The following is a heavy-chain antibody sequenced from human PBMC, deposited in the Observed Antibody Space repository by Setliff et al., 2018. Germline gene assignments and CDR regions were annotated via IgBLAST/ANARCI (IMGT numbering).Heavy chain of an antibody. CDR2: IKYDGTT. D-gene: IGHD1-1*01. CDR3: ARGSTGIYDP. J-gene: IGHJ5*02. V-gene: IGHV4-59*01. Sequence: PSETLSLTCTVSSGSIINYYWSWIRQPPGRPLEWIGYIKYDGTTDYNPSLDSRVTMSVDTSKNQFSLKMTSVTAADTAIYYCARGSTGIYDPWGQGILVTVSS. CDR1: SGSIINYY.